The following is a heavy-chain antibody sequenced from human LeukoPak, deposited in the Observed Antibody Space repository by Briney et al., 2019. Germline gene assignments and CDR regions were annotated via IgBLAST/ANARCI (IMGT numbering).Heavy chain of an antibody. CDR1: GASISSSY. D-gene: IGHD6-13*01. Sequence: SETLSLTCTVSGASISSSYWSWIRQPPGKGLEWIGYIHYSGSSNYNPSLESRVTMSVDTSKNQFSLNLNSVTAADTAMYYCGRAYSIAAVFDYWGQGTLVTVSS. CDR2: IHYSGSS. CDR3: GRAYSIAAVFDY. V-gene: IGHV4-59*01. J-gene: IGHJ4*02.